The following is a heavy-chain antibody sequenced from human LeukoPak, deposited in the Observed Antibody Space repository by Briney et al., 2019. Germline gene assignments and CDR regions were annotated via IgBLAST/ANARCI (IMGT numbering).Heavy chain of an antibody. CDR3: AKGGYCSGGSCYSPLYFDY. D-gene: IGHD2-15*01. V-gene: IGHV3-23*01. CDR2: ISGSGGST. CDR1: GFTFSSYA. Sequence: PGGSLRLSCAASGFTFSSYAMSWVRQAPGKGLEWVSAISGSGGSTYYADSVKGRFTISRDNSKNTLYLQMNGLRAEDTAVYYCAKGGYCSGGSCYSPLYFDYWGQGTLVTVSS. J-gene: IGHJ4*02.